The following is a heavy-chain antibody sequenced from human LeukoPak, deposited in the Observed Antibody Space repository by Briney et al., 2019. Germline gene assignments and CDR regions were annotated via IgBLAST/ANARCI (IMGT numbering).Heavy chain of an antibody. Sequence: SETLSLTCAVYGGSFSGYYWSWIRQPPGKGLEWIGEINHSGSTNYNPSLKSRVTISVDTSKNQFSLKLSSVTAADTAVYYCARDDDYYWYFDLWGRGTLVTVPS. CDR1: GGSFSGYY. CDR2: INHSGST. J-gene: IGHJ2*01. CDR3: ARDDDYYWYFDL. V-gene: IGHV4-34*01. D-gene: IGHD1-1*01.